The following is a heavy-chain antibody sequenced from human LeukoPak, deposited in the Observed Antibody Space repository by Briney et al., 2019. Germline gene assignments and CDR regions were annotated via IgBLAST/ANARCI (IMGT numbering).Heavy chain of an antibody. D-gene: IGHD3-10*01. CDR2: ISYDGSNK. CDR1: GFTFSSYA. CDR3: ARERGGDYYGSGSSMDV. J-gene: IGHJ6*02. V-gene: IGHV3-30*14. Sequence: GRSLRLSCAASGFTFSSYAMHWVRQAPGKGLEWVAVISYDGSNKYYADSVKGRFTISRDNSKNTLYLQMNSLRAEDTAVYYCARERGGDYYGSGSSMDVWGQGTTVTVSS.